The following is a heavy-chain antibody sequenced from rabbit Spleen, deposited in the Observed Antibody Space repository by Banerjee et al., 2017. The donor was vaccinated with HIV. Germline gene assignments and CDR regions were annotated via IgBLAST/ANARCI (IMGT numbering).Heavy chain of an antibody. D-gene: IGHD1-1*01. CDR1: GVSFSSSSY. V-gene: IGHV1S40*01. CDR2: IDAGSSAFT. Sequence: QSLEESGGDLVKPGASLTLTCTASGVSFSSSSYMCWVRQAPGKGLEWIVCIDAGSSAFTYYATWAKGRFTISRTSSTTVTLQMTSLTAADTATYFCARDTSSSFSSYGMDLWGPGTLVTVS. CDR3: ARDTSSSFSSYGMDL. J-gene: IGHJ6*01.